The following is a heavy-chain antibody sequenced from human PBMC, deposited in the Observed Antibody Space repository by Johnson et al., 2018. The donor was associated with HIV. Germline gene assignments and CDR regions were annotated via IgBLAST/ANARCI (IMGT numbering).Heavy chain of an antibody. Sequence: VQLVESGGGVVQPGGSLRLSCAASGFTFSSYGMHWVRQAPGKGLEWVAVIWYDGSNKYYADSVKGRFTISRDNSKNTLYLQMNSLRTEDTTIYYCARVGQQGSAFDIWGQGTMVTVSS. CDR2: IWYDGSNK. D-gene: IGHD6-13*01. CDR3: ARVGQQGSAFDI. V-gene: IGHV3-33*01. J-gene: IGHJ3*02. CDR1: GFTFSSYG.